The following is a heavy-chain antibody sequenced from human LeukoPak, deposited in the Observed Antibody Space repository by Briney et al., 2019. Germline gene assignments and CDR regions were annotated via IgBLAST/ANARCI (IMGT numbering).Heavy chain of an antibody. CDR1: GFTFDEYA. V-gene: IGHV3-9*03. J-gene: IGHJ6*03. D-gene: IGHD1-26*01. CDR3: AKGVGTSYHYHMDV. Sequence: GGSLRLSCAASGFTFDEYAMHWVRQLPGKGLEWVSGISWNTYDVGYADSVKGRFTISRDNAKNFLYLQMDSLRAEDMASYYCAKGVGTSYHYHMDVWGKGTTVIVSS. CDR2: ISWNTYDV.